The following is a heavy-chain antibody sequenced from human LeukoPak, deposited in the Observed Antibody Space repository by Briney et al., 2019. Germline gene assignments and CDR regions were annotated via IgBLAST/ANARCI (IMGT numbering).Heavy chain of an antibody. Sequence: GGSLRLSCAASGFTFTNYGMHWVRQAPGKGLEWVALITYDGYYKYYSDSVKGRFTISSDNAKNSLYLQMNSLRAEDTAVYYCARSSGWYGWGQGTLVTVSS. D-gene: IGHD6-19*01. CDR2: ITYDGYYK. J-gene: IGHJ4*02. CDR1: GFTFTNYG. CDR3: ARSSGWYG. V-gene: IGHV3-30*03.